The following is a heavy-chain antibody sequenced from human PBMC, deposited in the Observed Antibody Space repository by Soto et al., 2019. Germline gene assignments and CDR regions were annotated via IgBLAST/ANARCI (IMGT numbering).Heavy chain of an antibody. V-gene: IGHV4-59*01. CDR3: ATYDSGGKFDL. D-gene: IGHD3-22*01. Sequence: SETLSLTCTVSGGSFSSFYWSWIRQPPGKGLEWIGYVYYSGTTNYNPSLKGRVSISVDTSKNQFSLKLTSVTAADTAVYYCATYDSGGKFDLWGQGTLVTVSS. CDR2: VYYSGTT. J-gene: IGHJ4*02. CDR1: GGSFSSFY.